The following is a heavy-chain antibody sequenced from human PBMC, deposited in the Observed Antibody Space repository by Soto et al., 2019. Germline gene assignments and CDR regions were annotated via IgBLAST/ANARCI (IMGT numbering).Heavy chain of an antibody. D-gene: IGHD2-2*01. Sequence: ASVKVSCQASGYTFTGYYIHWVRQAPGQGLEWMGGIIPIFGTADYAQKFQGRVTITADESTSTAYMELSSLRSEDTAVYYCASSYCISTSCYASGDYWGQGTLVTVSS. CDR3: ASSYCISTSCYASGDY. CDR2: IIPIFGTA. J-gene: IGHJ4*02. CDR1: GYTFTGYY. V-gene: IGHV1-69*13.